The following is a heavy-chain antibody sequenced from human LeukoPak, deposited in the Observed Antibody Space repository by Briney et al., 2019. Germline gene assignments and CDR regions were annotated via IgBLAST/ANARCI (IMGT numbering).Heavy chain of an antibody. Sequence: GGSLRLSCEASGFTFNTYSMNWARQAPGKGLEWVSSIDSSGGYMFYADSVKGRFIISRDNSKNTLYLQMNSLRVEDTAVYYCARDSSMLRGPLVIYYFDFWGQGTLVTVSS. V-gene: IGHV3-21*04. CDR1: GFTFNTYS. CDR2: IDSSGGYM. J-gene: IGHJ4*02. D-gene: IGHD3-10*01. CDR3: ARDSSMLRGPLVIYYFDF.